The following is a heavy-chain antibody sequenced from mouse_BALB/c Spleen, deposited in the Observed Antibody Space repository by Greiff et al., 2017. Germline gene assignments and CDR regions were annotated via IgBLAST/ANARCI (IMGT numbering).Heavy chain of an antibody. Sequence: EVKLEESGGGLVQPGGSRKLSCAASGFTFSSFGMHWVRQAPEKGLEWVAYISSGSSTIYYADTVKGRFTISRDNPKNTLFLQMTSLRSEDTAMYYCARSDYYGNSWYFDVWGAGTTVTVSS. J-gene: IGHJ1*01. CDR3: ARSDYYGNSWYFDV. D-gene: IGHD2-1*01. V-gene: IGHV5-17*02. CDR2: ISSGSSTI. CDR1: GFTFSSFG.